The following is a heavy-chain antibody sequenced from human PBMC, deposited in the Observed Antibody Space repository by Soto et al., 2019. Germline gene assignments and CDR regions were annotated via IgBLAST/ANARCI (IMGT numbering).Heavy chain of an antibody. CDR3: ARDGGRHSGGIDY. D-gene: IGHD1-26*01. CDR2: IIPIFGTA. J-gene: IGHJ4*02. CDR1: GGTFSSYS. Sequence: QVQLVQSGAEVTKPGSSVKVSCKASGGTFSSYSINWVRQAPGQGLEWMGEIIPIFGTANYAQKFQGRVTITADESTSTAYMELSSLRSEDTAVYYCARDGGRHSGGIDYWGQGTLVTAAS. V-gene: IGHV1-69*01.